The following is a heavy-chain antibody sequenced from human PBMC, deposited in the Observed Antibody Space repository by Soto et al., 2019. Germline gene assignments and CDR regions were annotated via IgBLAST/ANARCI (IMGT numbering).Heavy chain of an antibody. Sequence: QVQLVQSGAEVKKPGASVKVSCKASGYTFTSYAMHWVRQAPGQRLEWMGWINAGNGNTKYSQKFQGRVTITRDTYASTAYMELSSLRSEDTAVYYCARGPRPDYYYYGMDVWGQGTTVTVSS. CDR1: GYTFTSYA. CDR2: INAGNGNT. CDR3: ARGPRPDYYYYGMDV. J-gene: IGHJ6*02. V-gene: IGHV1-3*01. D-gene: IGHD1-1*01.